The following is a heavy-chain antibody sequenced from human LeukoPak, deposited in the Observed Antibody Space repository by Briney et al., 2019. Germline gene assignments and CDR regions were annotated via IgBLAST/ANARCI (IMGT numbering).Heavy chain of an antibody. CDR3: AKDAGTYYDFSDAFDI. CDR1: GFTFSNYG. J-gene: IGHJ3*02. Sequence: PGGSLRLSCAASGFTFSNYGMHWVRQAPGKGLEWVAVVSYDGRTKYYADSVKGRFTISRDSSKNTLYLQMNSLRAEDTAMYYCAKDAGTYYDFSDAFDIWGQGTMVTVSS. V-gene: IGHV3-30*18. D-gene: IGHD3-3*01. CDR2: VSYDGRTK.